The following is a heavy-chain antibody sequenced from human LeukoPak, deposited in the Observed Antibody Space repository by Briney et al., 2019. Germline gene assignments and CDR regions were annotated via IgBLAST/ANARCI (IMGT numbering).Heavy chain of an antibody. Sequence: GGSLRLSCAASGFTFSSYAMSWVRQAPGKGLEWVSAISGSGGSTYYADSVKGRFTISRDNSKNTLYLQMNSLRAEDTAVYYCAIVVVLGHFQHWGQGTLVTVSS. V-gene: IGHV3-23*01. CDR1: GFTFSSYA. J-gene: IGHJ1*01. CDR3: AIVVVLGHFQH. D-gene: IGHD2-15*01. CDR2: ISGSGGST.